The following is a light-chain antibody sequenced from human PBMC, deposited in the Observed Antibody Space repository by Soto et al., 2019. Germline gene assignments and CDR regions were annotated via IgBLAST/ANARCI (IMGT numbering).Light chain of an antibody. Sequence: DIQMTQSPSTLSASVGDRVTITCRASQNINSWLAWYQQKPGKAPKLLIHKASSLQSGVPSRFSGSGSGTEFTLTISSLDPDDIATYYCQQYIGYGRFGRGTKVDIK. J-gene: IGKJ4*01. CDR3: QQYIGYGR. V-gene: IGKV1-5*03. CDR2: KAS. CDR1: QNINSW.